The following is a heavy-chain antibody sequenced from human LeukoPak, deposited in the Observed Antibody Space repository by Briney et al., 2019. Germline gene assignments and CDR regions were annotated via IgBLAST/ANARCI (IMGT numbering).Heavy chain of an antibody. V-gene: IGHV4-34*01. CDR1: GGSFSGYY. Sequence: PSETLSLTCAVYGGSFSGYYWSWIRQSPGKGLEWIGEINHTGSTNYNPSLKSRVTISVDTSKNQFSLKLSSVTAADTAVYYCARHPGYCSSTSCQNWFDPWGQGTLVTVSS. J-gene: IGHJ5*02. CDR3: ARHPGYCSSTSCQNWFDP. D-gene: IGHD2-2*01. CDR2: INHTGST.